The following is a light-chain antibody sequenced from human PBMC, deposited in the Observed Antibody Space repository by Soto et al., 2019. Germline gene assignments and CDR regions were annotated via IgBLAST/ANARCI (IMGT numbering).Light chain of an antibody. V-gene: IGKV4-1*01. Sequence: DIVMTQSPDSLAVSLGERATINCKSSQSVLYSSNNKNYLAWYQQKPGQPPNLLISWASTREFGVPDRFSGSGSGTDFTLTISSLQAEDVAVYYCQQYYSTPLTFGGGTKVEIK. CDR2: WAS. CDR3: QQYYSTPLT. CDR1: QSVLYSSNNKNY. J-gene: IGKJ4*01.